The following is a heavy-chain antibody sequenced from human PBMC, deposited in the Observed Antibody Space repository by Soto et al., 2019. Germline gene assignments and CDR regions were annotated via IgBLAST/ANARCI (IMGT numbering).Heavy chain of an antibody. D-gene: IGHD3-10*01. CDR1: GFTFSSYA. Sequence: EVQLLECGGGLVQPGGSLRLSCAASGFTFSSYAMNWVRQAPGKGLEWVSVISGSGDSTYYADSVKGRVTISRDNSKNTLYLQVNSLRAEDTAVYYCARRASGSYFDYWGQGNVVTVSS. CDR3: ARRASGSYFDY. J-gene: IGHJ4*02. V-gene: IGHV3-23*01. CDR2: ISGSGDST.